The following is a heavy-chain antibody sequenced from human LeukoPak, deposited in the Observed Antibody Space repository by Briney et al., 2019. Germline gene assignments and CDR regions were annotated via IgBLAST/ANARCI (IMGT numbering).Heavy chain of an antibody. D-gene: IGHD3-22*01. CDR2: INHSGST. CDR3: ARWDYYDSSGYYLDY. CDR1: GGSFSGYY. V-gene: IGHV4-34*01. Sequence: SETLSLTCAVYGGSFSGYYWSWIRQPPGKGLEWIWEINHSGSTNYNPSLKSRVTISVDTSKNQFSLKLSSVTAADTAVYYCARWDYYDSSGYYLDYWGQGTLVTVSS. J-gene: IGHJ4*02.